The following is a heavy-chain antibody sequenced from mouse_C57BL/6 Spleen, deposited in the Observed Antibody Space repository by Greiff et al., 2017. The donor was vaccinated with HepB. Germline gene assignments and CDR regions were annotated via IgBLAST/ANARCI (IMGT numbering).Heavy chain of an antibody. CDR1: GYSFTGYY. D-gene: IGHD1-1*01. Sequence: VQLQQSGPELVKPGASVKISCKASGYSFTGYYMNWVKQSPEKSLEWIGEINPSTGGTTYNQKFKAKATLTVDKSSSTAYMQLKSLTSEDSAVCYCARAPFITTVAPFAYWGQGTLVTVSA. CDR2: INPSTGGT. V-gene: IGHV1-42*01. CDR3: ARAPFITTVAPFAY. J-gene: IGHJ3*01.